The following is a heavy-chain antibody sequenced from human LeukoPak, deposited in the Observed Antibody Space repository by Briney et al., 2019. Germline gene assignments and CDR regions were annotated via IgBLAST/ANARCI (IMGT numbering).Heavy chain of an antibody. J-gene: IGHJ4*02. Sequence: SETLSLTRVVSGGSISSTSYYWGWIRQPPGKGLQWIGSFYYSGSTYYNPSLKSRVTIYVDTSKNQFSLKLSSVTAADTAVYYCARGRRDGYNLEYFDKWGQGTLVTVSS. D-gene: IGHD5-24*01. CDR2: FYYSGST. V-gene: IGHV4-39*01. CDR1: GGSISSTSYY. CDR3: ARGRRDGYNLEYFDK.